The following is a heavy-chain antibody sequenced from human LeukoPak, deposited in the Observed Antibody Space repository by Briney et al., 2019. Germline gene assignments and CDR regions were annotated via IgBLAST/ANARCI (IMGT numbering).Heavy chain of an antibody. CDR3: TTDYGSGSYRYFNY. V-gene: IGHV3-23*01. Sequence: GGSLRLSCAASGFTFSNYAMSWVRQAPGKGLEWVSAISGSGTRTYYADAVKGRFTISRDNSKNKLYLQVNSLRAEDTAVYYCTTDYGSGSYRYFNYWGQGTLVTVSS. CDR1: GFTFSNYA. CDR2: ISGSGTRT. J-gene: IGHJ4*02. D-gene: IGHD3-10*01.